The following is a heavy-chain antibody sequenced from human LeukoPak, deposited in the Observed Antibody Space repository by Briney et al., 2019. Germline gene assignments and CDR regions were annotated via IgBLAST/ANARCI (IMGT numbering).Heavy chain of an antibody. CDR1: GFIFNSYG. CDR2: IRSKAYGGTT. Sequence: GGSLRLSCAASGFIFNSYGMHWVRQAPGKGLEWVGFIRSKAYGGTTEYAASVKGRFTISRDDSKSIAYLQMNSLKTEDTAVYYCTSGYCSGGSCYYFDYWGQGTLVTVSS. D-gene: IGHD2-15*01. CDR3: TSGYCSGGSCYYFDY. V-gene: IGHV3-49*04. J-gene: IGHJ4*02.